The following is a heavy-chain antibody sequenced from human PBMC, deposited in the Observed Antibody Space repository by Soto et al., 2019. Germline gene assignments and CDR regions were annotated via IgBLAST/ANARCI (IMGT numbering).Heavy chain of an antibody. CDR2: ISYNGNKK. CDR3: AREQFEDGRGHYDH. J-gene: IGHJ4*02. CDR1: GFAFSTSV. D-gene: IGHD3-22*01. V-gene: IGHV3-30*03. Sequence: QVQLVESGGGVVQPGGSLRLSCAASGFAFSTSVIHWVRQAPGKGLEWMAHISYNGNKKHYADSVKGRFTDSRDISGSTLYLQMNTLRAEDTAFYYCAREQFEDGRGHYDHWGQGTLVSVSS.